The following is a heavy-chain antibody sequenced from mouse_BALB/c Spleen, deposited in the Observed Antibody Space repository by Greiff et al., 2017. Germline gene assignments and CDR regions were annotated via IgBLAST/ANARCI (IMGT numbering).Heavy chain of an antibody. Sequence: EVHLVESGGGLVKPGGSLKLSCAASGFTFSDYYMYWVRQTPEKRLEWVATISDGGSYTYYPDSVKGRFTISRDNAKNNLYLQMSSLKSEDTAMYYCARERYDDAMDYWGQGTSVTVSS. CDR3: ARERYDDAMDY. D-gene: IGHD2-14*01. V-gene: IGHV5-4*02. CDR1: GFTFSDYY. CDR2: ISDGGSYT. J-gene: IGHJ4*01.